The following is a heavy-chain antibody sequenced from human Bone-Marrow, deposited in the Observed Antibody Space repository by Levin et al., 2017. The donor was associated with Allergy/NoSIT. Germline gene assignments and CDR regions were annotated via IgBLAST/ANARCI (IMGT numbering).Heavy chain of an antibody. CDR1: GFTFSNYG. J-gene: IGHJ4*02. Sequence: GGSLRLSCAASGFTFSNYGIHWVRQAPGKGLEWVAVISYDGTNEYYADSVKGRFTISRDNSKNTLYLQMDSLTAEDTALYFCAKGRAVTTIMIDFDYWGQGTLVTVSS. CDR2: ISYDGTNE. CDR3: AKGRAVTTIMIDFDY. V-gene: IGHV3-30*18. D-gene: IGHD3-16*01.